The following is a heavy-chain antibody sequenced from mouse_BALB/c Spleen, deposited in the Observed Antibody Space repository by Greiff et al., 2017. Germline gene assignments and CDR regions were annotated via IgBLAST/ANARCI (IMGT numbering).Heavy chain of an antibody. CDR2: IWAGGST. CDR1: GFSLTSYG. CDR3: ASPNWDWFAY. Sequence: VQLVESGPGLVAPSQSLSITCTVSGFSLTSYGVHWVRQPPGKGLEWLGVIWAGGSTNYNSALMSRLSISKDNSKSQVFLKMNSLQTDDTAMYYCASPNWDWFAYWGQGTLVTVSA. J-gene: IGHJ3*01. D-gene: IGHD4-1*02. V-gene: IGHV2-9*02.